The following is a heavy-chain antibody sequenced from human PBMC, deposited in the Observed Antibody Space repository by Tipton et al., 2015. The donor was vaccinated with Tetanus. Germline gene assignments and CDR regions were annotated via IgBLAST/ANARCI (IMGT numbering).Heavy chain of an antibody. J-gene: IGHJ6*02. CDR1: GGSISSGDYY. CDR3: ASADYGSGSYYSYYGMDV. V-gene: IGHV4-30-4*01. CDR2: IYYSGST. D-gene: IGHD3-10*01. Sequence: LRLSCTVSGGSISSGDYYWSWIRQPPGKGLEWIGYIYYSGSTYYNPSLKSRVTISVDTSKNQFSLKLSSVTAADTAVYYCASADYGSGSYYSYYGMDVWGQGTTVTVSS.